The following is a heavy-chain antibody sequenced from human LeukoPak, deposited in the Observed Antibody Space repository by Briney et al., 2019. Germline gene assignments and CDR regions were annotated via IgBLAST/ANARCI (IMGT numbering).Heavy chain of an antibody. J-gene: IGHJ6*03. D-gene: IGHD3-3*01. Sequence: PSETLSLTCTVSGGSISSGSYYWSWIRQPAGKGLEWIGRIYTSGSTNYNPSLKSRVTISVDTSKNQFSLKLSSVTAADTAVYYCARVVSGPPTNYYYYYMDVWGKGTTVTVSS. CDR3: ARVVSGPPTNYYYYYMDV. CDR2: IYTSGST. V-gene: IGHV4-61*02. CDR1: GGSISSGSYY.